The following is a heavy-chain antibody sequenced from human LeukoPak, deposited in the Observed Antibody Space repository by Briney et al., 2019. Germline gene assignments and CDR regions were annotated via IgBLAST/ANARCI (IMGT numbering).Heavy chain of an antibody. Sequence: PSETLSLTCTVYGGSLSGYYWSWIRQPPGKGLEWIGEINHSGSTNYNPTLKSRVTISVDTSKNQFSLKLSSVTAADTAVYYCARGAKRITMIVVVTSGPFDIWGQGTMVTVSS. J-gene: IGHJ3*02. D-gene: IGHD3-22*01. CDR3: ARGAKRITMIVVVTSGPFDI. V-gene: IGHV4-34*01. CDR2: INHSGST. CDR1: GGSLSGYY.